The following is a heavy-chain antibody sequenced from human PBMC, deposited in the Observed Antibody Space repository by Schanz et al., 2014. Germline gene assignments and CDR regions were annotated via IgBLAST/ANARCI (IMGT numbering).Heavy chain of an antibody. J-gene: IGHJ4*02. CDR3: VKIGYTHWSLDD. V-gene: IGHV3-7*01. Sequence: EVQLLESGGGLVQPGGSLRLSCAASGFTFSIYGMSWVRQAPGKGLEWVAAINQAASVQYYVDSVKGRFTISRDDAKNSHYLQMNSLRVEDTAVFYCVKIGYTHWSLDDWGQGILVTVSS. CDR1: GFTFSIYG. CDR2: INQAASVQ. D-gene: IGHD6-13*01.